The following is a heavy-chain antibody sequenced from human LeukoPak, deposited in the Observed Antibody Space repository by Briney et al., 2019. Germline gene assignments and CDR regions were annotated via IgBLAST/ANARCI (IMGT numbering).Heavy chain of an antibody. CDR3: ARGRGIAAADMIDY. V-gene: IGHV3-23*01. J-gene: IGHJ4*02. CDR1: GFTFRSHA. CDR2: IYENGGTT. D-gene: IGHD6-13*01. Sequence: GGSLRLSCVGSGFTFRSHAMSWVRQAPEKGLEFVSGIYENGGTTYYADSVKGRFSISRDNSKNTLYLQMDSLRGEDTAVYYCARGRGIAAADMIDYWGQGTLVTVSS.